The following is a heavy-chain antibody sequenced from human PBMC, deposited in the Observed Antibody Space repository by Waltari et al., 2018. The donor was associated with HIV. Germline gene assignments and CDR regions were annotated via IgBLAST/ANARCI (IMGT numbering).Heavy chain of an antibody. CDR2: IYYSGST. Sequence: QLQLQESGPGLVKPSETLSLTCTVSGGSISSSSYYWGWIRQPPGKGLEWIGSIYYSGSTYYNPSLKSRVTISVDTSKNQFSLKLSSVTAADTAVYYCARHGYCSSTSCPGGYYFDYWGQGTLVTVSS. CDR3: ARHGYCSSTSCPGGYYFDY. CDR1: GGSISSSSYY. V-gene: IGHV4-39*01. J-gene: IGHJ4*02. D-gene: IGHD2-2*03.